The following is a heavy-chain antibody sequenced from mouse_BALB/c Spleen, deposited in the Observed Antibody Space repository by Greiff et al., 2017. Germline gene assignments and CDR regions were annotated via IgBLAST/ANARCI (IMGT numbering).Heavy chain of an antibody. J-gene: IGHJ2*01. CDR3: ARDYYGSSRTYYFDY. V-gene: IGHV5-6*01. CDR2: ISSGGSYT. Sequence: EVKLVESGGDLVKPGGSLKLSCAASGFTFSSYGMSWVRQTPDKRLEWVATISSGGSYTYYPDSVKGRFTISRDNAKNTLYLQMSSLKSEDTAMYYCARDYYGSSRTYYFDYWGQGTTLTVSS. CDR1: GFTFSSYG. D-gene: IGHD1-1*01.